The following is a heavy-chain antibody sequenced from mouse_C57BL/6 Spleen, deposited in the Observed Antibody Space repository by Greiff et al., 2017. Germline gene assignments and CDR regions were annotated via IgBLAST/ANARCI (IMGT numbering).Heavy chain of an antibody. CDR2: IYPGDGDT. D-gene: IGHD1-1*01. CDR3: ARGDYYGSSLYWYFDV. Sequence: QVQLKESGAELVKPGASVKISCKASGYAFSSYWMNWVKQRPGKGLEWIGQIYPGDGDTNYNGKFKGKATLTADKSSSTAYMQLSSLTSEDSAVYFCARGDYYGSSLYWYFDVWGTGTTVTVSS. J-gene: IGHJ1*03. V-gene: IGHV1-80*01. CDR1: GYAFSSYW.